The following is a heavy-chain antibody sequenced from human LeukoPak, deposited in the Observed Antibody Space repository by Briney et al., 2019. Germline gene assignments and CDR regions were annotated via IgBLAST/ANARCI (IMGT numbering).Heavy chain of an antibody. CDR2: IYYSGST. CDR3: ARLYNGGSYSYYFDY. D-gene: IGHD1-26*01. CDR1: GGSISSSSYY. J-gene: IGHJ4*02. Sequence: PSETLSLTCTVSGGSISSSSYYWGWIRQPPGKGLEWIGAIYYSGSTYYNPSLKSRVTISVGTSKNQFSLKLSSVTAADTAVYYCARLYNGGSYSYYFDYWGQGTLVTVSS. V-gene: IGHV4-39*01.